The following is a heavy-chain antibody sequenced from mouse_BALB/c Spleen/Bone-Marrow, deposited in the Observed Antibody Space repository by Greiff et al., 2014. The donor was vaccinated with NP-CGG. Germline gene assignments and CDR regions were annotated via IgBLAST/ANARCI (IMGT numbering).Heavy chain of an antibody. CDR2: ITPSNGDT. Sequence: VQLQQSGAELVKPGASVKLSCKASGYTFTSYYMYWVKQRPGQGLEWIGEITPSNGDTNFSEKFKSKATLTVDKSSSTAYMQLSSLTSEDSAVYYCSREGAYWGQGTLVTVSA. V-gene: IGHV1S81*02. CDR3: SREGAY. J-gene: IGHJ3*01. CDR1: GYTFTSYY.